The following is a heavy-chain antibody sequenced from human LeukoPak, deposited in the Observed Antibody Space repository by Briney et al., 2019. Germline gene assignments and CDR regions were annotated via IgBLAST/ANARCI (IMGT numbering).Heavy chain of an antibody. CDR2: IYPGDSDT. V-gene: IGHV5-51*01. Sequence: GESLKISRKGSGYSFTNYWIGWVRQMPGKGLEWMGIIYPGDSDTRYNPSFQGQVTISADKSISTAYVQWSSLKASDTAIYYCARRSSEDFPDYWGQGTQVTVSS. CDR1: GYSFTNYW. D-gene: IGHD2-2*01. CDR3: ARRSSEDFPDY. J-gene: IGHJ4*02.